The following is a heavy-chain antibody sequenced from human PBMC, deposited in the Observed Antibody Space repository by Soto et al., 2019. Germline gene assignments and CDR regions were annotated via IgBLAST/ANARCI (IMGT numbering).Heavy chain of an antibody. V-gene: IGHV4-30-2*01. CDR2: IYHSGST. Sequence: QLQLQESGSGLVKPSQTLSLTCAVSGGSISSGGYSWSWIRQPPGKGLEWIGYIYHSGSTYYNPSLKSRVILSVDRSKNQFSRKLSSVAGADTAGSYGARVLRNYSDSSGPRGFAFDIWGQGTMVTVSS. CDR1: GGSISSGGYS. CDR3: ARVLRNYSDSSGPRGFAFDI. J-gene: IGHJ3*02. D-gene: IGHD3-22*01.